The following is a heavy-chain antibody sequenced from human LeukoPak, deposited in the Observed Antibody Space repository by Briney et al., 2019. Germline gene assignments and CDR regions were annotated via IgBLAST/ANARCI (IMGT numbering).Heavy chain of an antibody. Sequence: GGSLRLSCAASGFTFDDYAMRWVRQAPGKGLEWVSLISGDGGSTYYADSVKGRFTISRDNSKNSLYLQMNSLRTEDTALYYCAKDIGILTGKIPDYWGKGTLVTVSS. CDR3: AKDIGILTGKIPDY. CDR2: ISGDGGST. D-gene: IGHD3-9*01. CDR1: GFTFDDYA. V-gene: IGHV3-43*02. J-gene: IGHJ4*02.